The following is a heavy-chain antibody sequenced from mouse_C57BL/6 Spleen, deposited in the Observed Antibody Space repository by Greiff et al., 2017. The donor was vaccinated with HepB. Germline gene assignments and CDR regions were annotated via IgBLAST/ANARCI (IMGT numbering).Heavy chain of an antibody. CDR1: GFTFSDAW. CDR2: IRNKANNHAT. J-gene: IGHJ4*01. V-gene: IGHV6-6*01. Sequence: EVKVVESGGGLVQPGGSMKLSCAASGFTFSDAWMDWVRQSPEKGLEWVAEIRNKANNHATYYAESVKGRFTISRDDSKSSVYLQMNSLRAEDTGIYYCTTQLYRFYAMDYWGQGTSVTVSS. CDR3: TTQLYRFYAMDY. D-gene: IGHD2-14*01.